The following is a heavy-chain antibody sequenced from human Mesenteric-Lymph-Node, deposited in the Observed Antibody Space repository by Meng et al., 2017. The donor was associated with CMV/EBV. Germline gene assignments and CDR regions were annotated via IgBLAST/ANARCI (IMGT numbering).Heavy chain of an antibody. CDR3: AGGGYCSSTSCYEYYYYYGMDV. D-gene: IGHD2-2*03. V-gene: IGHV1-69*10. CDR1: GGTFSSYA. CDR2: IIPILGIA. J-gene: IGHJ6*02. Sequence: SVKVSCKASGGTFSSYAISWVPQAPGQGLEWMGGIIPILGIANYAQKFQGRVTITADKSTSTAYMELSSLRSEDTAVYYCAGGGYCSSTSCYEYYYYYGMDVWGQGTTVTVSS.